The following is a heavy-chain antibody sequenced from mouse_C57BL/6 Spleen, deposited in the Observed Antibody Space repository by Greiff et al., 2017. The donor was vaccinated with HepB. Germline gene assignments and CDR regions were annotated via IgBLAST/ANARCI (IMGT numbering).Heavy chain of an antibody. Sequence: QVQLQQPGAELVKPGASVKLSCKASGYTFTSYWMHWVKQRPGRGLEWIGRIDPNSGGTKYNEKFKSKATLTVDKPSSTAYMQLSSLTSEDSAVYYCARSPTIYDGYDHYAMDYWGQGTSVTVSS. CDR1: GYTFTSYW. V-gene: IGHV1-72*01. D-gene: IGHD2-2*01. CDR3: ARSPTIYDGYDHYAMDY. CDR2: IDPNSGGT. J-gene: IGHJ4*01.